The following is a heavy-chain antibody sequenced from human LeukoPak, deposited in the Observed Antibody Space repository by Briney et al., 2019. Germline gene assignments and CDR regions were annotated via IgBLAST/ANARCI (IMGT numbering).Heavy chain of an antibody. J-gene: IGHJ5*02. Sequence: GASVKVSCKASGYTFTGYYMHWERQAPGQGLEWMGWINPNSGGTNYAQKFQGRVTMTRDTSISTAYMELSRLRSDDTAVYYCAREGYGSGSYYQILNWFDPWGQGTLVTVSS. V-gene: IGHV1-2*02. CDR1: GYTFTGYY. D-gene: IGHD3-10*01. CDR3: AREGYGSGSYYQILNWFDP. CDR2: INPNSGGT.